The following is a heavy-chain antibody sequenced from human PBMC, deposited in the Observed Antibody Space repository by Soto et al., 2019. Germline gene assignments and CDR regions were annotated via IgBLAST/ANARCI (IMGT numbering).Heavy chain of an antibody. D-gene: IGHD6-19*01. V-gene: IGHV3-30*03. CDR1: GFAFTNYG. CDR2: ISNDGSKK. CDR3: ARDVAMPTGLGLGY. J-gene: IGHJ4*02. Sequence: GGSLRLSCAASGFAFTNYGIHWVRQAPGKGLEWVAHISNDGSKKFYGDSVKGRFTTSRDNSENTVYLQMTSLRPDDTAVFYCARDVAMPTGLGLGYWGQGNMVNVSS.